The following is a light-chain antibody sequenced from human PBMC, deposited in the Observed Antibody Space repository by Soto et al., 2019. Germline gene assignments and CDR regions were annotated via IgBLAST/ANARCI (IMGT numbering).Light chain of an antibody. Sequence: EIVMTQSPATLSVSPGERATLSCRASQSVTGKLAWYQQKPGQAPRLLIYGASTRATGIPARFSGSGFGTEFTLTISSLQSEDFAVYYCHQYNNWPLLTFGGGTKVEIK. V-gene: IGKV3-15*01. CDR2: GAS. CDR3: HQYNNWPLLT. CDR1: QSVTGK. J-gene: IGKJ4*01.